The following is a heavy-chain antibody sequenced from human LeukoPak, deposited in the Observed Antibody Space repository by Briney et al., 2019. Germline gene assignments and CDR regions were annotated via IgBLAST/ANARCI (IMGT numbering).Heavy chain of an antibody. D-gene: IGHD2-15*01. CDR2: IYYSGST. Sequence: SETLSLTCTVSGGSISSSSYYWGWIRQPPGKGLEWIGSIYYSGSTYYNPSLKSRVTISVDTSKNQFSLKLSSVTAADTAVYYCARDWPCSGGSCYSVYYFDYWGQGTLVTVSS. J-gene: IGHJ4*02. CDR1: GGSISSSSYY. V-gene: IGHV4-39*07. CDR3: ARDWPCSGGSCYSVYYFDY.